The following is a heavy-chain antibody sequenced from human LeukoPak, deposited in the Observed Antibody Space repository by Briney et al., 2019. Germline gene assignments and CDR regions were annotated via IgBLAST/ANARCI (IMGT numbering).Heavy chain of an antibody. CDR2: IWSDGSNK. V-gene: IGHV3-33*08. CDR3: ARDRDHYGSGTYTPFDY. J-gene: IGHJ4*02. Sequence: GGSLRLSCAASGFTFSSDSMNWVRQAPGKGLEWVTFIWSDGSNKYSADSLKGRFTISRNNSKNTLYLQMNSLRAEDTAVYYCARDRDHYGSGTYTPFDYWGQGTLVTVSS. CDR1: GFTFSSDS. D-gene: IGHD3-10*01.